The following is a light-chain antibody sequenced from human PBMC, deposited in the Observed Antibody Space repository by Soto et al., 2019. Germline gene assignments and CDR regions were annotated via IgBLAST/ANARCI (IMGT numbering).Light chain of an antibody. Sequence: EIVLTQSPGTLSLSPGERATLSCRASQSVSRSCLAWYQQKPGQAPRLLISGVSIRATGIPDRFSGSGSGTDFTLTISSLQSEDFAVYYCQHYNNWPRTFGQGTKVEIK. V-gene: IGKV3-20*01. CDR1: QSVSRSC. CDR2: GVS. CDR3: QHYNNWPRT. J-gene: IGKJ1*01.